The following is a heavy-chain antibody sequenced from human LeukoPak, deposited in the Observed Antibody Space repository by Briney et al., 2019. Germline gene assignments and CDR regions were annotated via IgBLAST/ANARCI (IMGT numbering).Heavy chain of an antibody. CDR2: IYYSGST. CDR3: ARRGSSWSYYFDY. CDR1: GGSISSYY. V-gene: IGHV4-59*08. D-gene: IGHD6-13*01. Sequence: KASETLSLTCTVSGGSISSYYWSRIRQPPGKGLEWIGYIYYSGSTNYNPSLKSRVTISVDTSKNQFSLKLSSVTAADTAVYYCARRGSSWSYYFDYWGQGTLVTVSS. J-gene: IGHJ4*02.